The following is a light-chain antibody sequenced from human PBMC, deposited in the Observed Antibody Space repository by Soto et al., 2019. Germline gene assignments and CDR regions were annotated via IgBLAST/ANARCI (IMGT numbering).Light chain of an antibody. CDR1: SSDVGGYNY. CDR3: SSYAGFNNYVV. V-gene: IGLV2-8*01. J-gene: IGLJ2*01. CDR2: EVT. Sequence: QSVLTQPPSASWSPGQSVTISCTGTSSDVGGYNYVSWYQQYPGKAPKLMIYEVTKRPSGVPDRFSGSKSGNTASLTVSGLQAEDEADYYCSSYAGFNNYVVFGGGTKLTVL.